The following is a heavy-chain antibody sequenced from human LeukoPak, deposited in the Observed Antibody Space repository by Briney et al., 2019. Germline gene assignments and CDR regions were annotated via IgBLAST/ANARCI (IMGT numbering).Heavy chain of an antibody. CDR2: ISYDGSNK. Sequence: PGRSLRLSCAASGFTFSSYAMHWVRQAPGKGLEWVAVISYDGSNKYYADSVKGRFTISRDNSKNTLYLQMNSLRAEDTAVYYCARDHCSSTSCYFDYWGQGTLVTVSS. J-gene: IGHJ4*02. CDR3: ARDHCSSTSCYFDY. CDR1: GFTFSSYA. V-gene: IGHV3-30-3*01. D-gene: IGHD2-2*01.